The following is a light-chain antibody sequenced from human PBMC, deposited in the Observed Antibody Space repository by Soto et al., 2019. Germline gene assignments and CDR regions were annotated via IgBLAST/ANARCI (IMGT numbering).Light chain of an antibody. CDR1: QSVSSN. V-gene: IGKV3-15*01. J-gene: IGKJ2*01. Sequence: EMVMTQSPATLSVSPGERATLSCRASQSVSSNLAWYQQKPGQAPRLLIYGASTRATGIPARFSGSGSGTEFTLTISSLQSEDFALYYCQQYNNWPPYIFGQGTKLEIK. CDR2: GAS. CDR3: QQYNNWPPYI.